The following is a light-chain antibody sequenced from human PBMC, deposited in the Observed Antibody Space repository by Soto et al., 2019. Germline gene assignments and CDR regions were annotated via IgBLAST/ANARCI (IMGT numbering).Light chain of an antibody. Sequence: QAVVTQPPSVSAPPGQKVTISCSGGSSNIGNNYVSWYQHLPTTAPKLLIYDNDKRPSGIPDRFSGSKSGTSATLGITGLQTGDEAIYYCAAWDTSLSVEVFGGGTKVTVL. J-gene: IGLJ2*01. CDR1: SSNIGNNY. CDR2: DND. CDR3: AAWDTSLSVEV. V-gene: IGLV1-51*01.